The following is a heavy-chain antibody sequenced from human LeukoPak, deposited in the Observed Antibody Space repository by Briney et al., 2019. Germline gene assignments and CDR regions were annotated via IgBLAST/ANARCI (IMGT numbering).Heavy chain of an antibody. CDR3: ASLYGSGSYSQFDY. D-gene: IGHD3-10*01. CDR1: GGSISSSNYY. Sequence: SETLSLTCTVSGGSISSSNYYWGWIRQPPGKGLEWIGSIYYSGSTYSNPSLKSRVTISVDTSKNQFSLKLSSVTAADTAVYYCASLYGSGSYSQFDYWGQGTLVTVSS. CDR2: IYYSGST. V-gene: IGHV4-39*01. J-gene: IGHJ4*02.